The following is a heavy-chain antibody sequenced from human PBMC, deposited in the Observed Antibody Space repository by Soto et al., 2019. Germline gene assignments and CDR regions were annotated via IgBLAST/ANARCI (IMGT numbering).Heavy chain of an antibody. CDR2: INHSGST. V-gene: IGHV4-34*01. D-gene: IGHD4-17*01. Sequence: PSDALSLTCAVDGGSSSGYYWSWIRQPPEKGLEWIGEINHSGSTNYNPALKSRVTISVDTSKNQFSLKLSSVTAADTAVYYCGLLWAGPTHDYGDYVGVYRMDVWGQGTTVT. CDR1: GGSSSGYY. CDR3: GLLWAGPTHDYGDYVGVYRMDV. J-gene: IGHJ6*02.